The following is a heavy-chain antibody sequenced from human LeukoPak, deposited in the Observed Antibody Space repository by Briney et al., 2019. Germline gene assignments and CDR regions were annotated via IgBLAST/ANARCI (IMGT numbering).Heavy chain of an antibody. CDR1: GYSFTSYW. J-gene: IGHJ6*03. V-gene: IGHV5-51*01. CDR2: IYPGDSDT. CDR3: ARHVRYCSSTSCYNYYYYMDV. Sequence: GESLKISCKGSGYSFTSYWIGWVRQMPGKGLEWMGIIYPGDSDTRYSPSFQGQVTISADKSISTAYLQWSSLKASDTAMYYCARHVRYCSSTSCYNYYYYMDVWGKGTTVTVSS. D-gene: IGHD2-2*02.